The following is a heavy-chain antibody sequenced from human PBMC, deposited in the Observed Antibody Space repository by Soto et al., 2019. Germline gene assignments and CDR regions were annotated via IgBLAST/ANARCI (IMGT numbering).Heavy chain of an antibody. D-gene: IGHD3-10*01. CDR3: TTPYDVLLWFGEPSNDAFDI. CDR1: GYTFSDYE. Sequence: KVSCKASGYTFSDYEMHWVRQAPGQRLEWMGWIKANSYATAYAASVKGRFTISRDDSKNTAYLQMNSLKTEDTAVYYCTTPYDVLLWFGEPSNDAFDIWGQGTMVTVSS. CDR2: IKANSYAT. V-gene: IGHV3-73*01. J-gene: IGHJ3*02.